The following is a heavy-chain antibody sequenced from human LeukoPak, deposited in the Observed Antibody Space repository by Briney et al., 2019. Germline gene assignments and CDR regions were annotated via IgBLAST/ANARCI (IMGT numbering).Heavy chain of an antibody. D-gene: IGHD3-10*01. CDR2: ISYDGSNK. J-gene: IGHJ4*02. V-gene: IGHV3-30-3*01. CDR3: ARDATVQVFDY. CDR1: GFTFSSYA. Sequence: GGSLRLSCAASGFTFSSYAMHWVRQAPGKGLEWVAVISYDGSNKYYADSVKGRFTISRDNSKNTLYLQMNSLRAEDTAVYYCARDATVQVFDYWGQGTLVTVSS.